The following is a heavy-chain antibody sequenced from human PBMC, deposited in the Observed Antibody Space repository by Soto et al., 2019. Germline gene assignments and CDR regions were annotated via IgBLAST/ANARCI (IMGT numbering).Heavy chain of an antibody. J-gene: IGHJ4*02. V-gene: IGHV3-64*02. CDR1: GFTFSSYA. D-gene: IGHD5-12*01. Sequence: PGGSLRLSCAASGFTFSSYAMHWVRQAPGKGLEYVSAISSNGGSTYYADSVKGRFTISRDNSKNTLYLQMGSLRAEDMAVYYCARVGSSYEFDYWGQGTLVTVSS. CDR3: ARVGSSYEFDY. CDR2: ISSNGGST.